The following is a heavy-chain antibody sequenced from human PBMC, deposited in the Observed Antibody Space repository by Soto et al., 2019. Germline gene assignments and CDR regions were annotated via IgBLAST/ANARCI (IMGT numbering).Heavy chain of an antibody. J-gene: IGHJ4*02. CDR2: INPNSGGT. CDR1: GYTFTGNY. CDR3: ARGGFGTSSRNDY. V-gene: IGHV1-2*02. D-gene: IGHD6-6*01. Sequence: QVELVQSGAEVKKPGASVKVTCEASGYTFTGNYIHWVRQAPGQGLEWMGWINPNSGGTIYAQKFQGRVTMTRDTSISTAYMELTRLTSDDTAVYYCARGGFGTSSRNDYWGPGTLVTVSS.